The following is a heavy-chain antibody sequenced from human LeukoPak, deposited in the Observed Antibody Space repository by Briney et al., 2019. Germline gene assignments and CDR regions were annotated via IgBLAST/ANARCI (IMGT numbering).Heavy chain of an antibody. D-gene: IGHD6-6*01. CDR3: AKQLTLTSIADAFDI. CDR2: ISYDGSNK. J-gene: IGHJ3*02. V-gene: IGHV3-30*18. Sequence: GGSLRLSCAASGFTFSSYGMHWVRQAPGKGLEWVAVISYDGSNKYYADSVKGRFTISRDNSKNTLYLQMNSLRAEDTAVYYCAKQLTLTSIADAFDIWGQGTMGTVSS. CDR1: GFTFSSYG.